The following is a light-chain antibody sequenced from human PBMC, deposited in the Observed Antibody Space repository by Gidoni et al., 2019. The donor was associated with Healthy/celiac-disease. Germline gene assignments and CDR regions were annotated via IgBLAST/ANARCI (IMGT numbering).Light chain of an antibody. CDR3: QHSYSTPMYT. CDR2: AAS. CDR1: QSSSSY. J-gene: IGKJ2*01. Sequence: DIQRTQSPSSLSASVGGRFTITCRSSQSSSSYLNWYQQKPGKAPKLLIYAASSLQSGVLSRFSGSGSGTDFTLTISSLQPEEFATYYCQHSYSTPMYTFGQVSKLEIK. V-gene: IGKV1-39*01.